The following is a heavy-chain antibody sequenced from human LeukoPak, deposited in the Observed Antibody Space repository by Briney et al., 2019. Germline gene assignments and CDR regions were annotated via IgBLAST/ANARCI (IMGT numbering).Heavy chain of an antibody. CDR2: ISSSGSTI. J-gene: IGHJ4*02. CDR1: GFTFSSYE. V-gene: IGHV3-48*03. D-gene: IGHD3-10*01. Sequence: GGSLRLSCAASGFTFSSYEMNWVRQAPGKGLEWVSYISSSGSTIYYADSVKGRFTISRDNAKNSLYLRMNSLRAEDTAVYYCARDRGDRSLDYWGQGTLVTVSS. CDR3: ARDRGDRSLDY.